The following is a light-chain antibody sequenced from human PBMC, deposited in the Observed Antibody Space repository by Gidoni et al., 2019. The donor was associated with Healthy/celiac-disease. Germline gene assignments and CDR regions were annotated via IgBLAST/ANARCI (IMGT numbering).Light chain of an antibody. J-gene: IGLJ3*02. CDR3: CSYAGSSTFLWV. Sequence: QSALTQPASVSGFPGPSITISCTGTSSDVGSYNLVSWYQQHPGKAPKLMIYEGSKRPSGVSNRFSGSKSGNTASLTISGLQAEDEADYYCCSYAGSSTFLWVFGGGTKLTVL. CDR1: SSDVGSYNL. V-gene: IGLV2-23*03. CDR2: EGS.